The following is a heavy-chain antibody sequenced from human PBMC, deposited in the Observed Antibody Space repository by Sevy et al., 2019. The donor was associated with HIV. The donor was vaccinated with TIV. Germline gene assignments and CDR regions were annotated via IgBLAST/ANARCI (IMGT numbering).Heavy chain of an antibody. V-gene: IGHV3-30-3*01. Sequence: GGSLRLSCAASGFTFSSYAMHWVRQAPGKRLEWVAVISYDGSNKYYADSVKGRFSISRDNSKNTLYLQMNSLRAEDTAVYYCARDSNYYDSSGYYRGAAFDIWGQGIMVTVSS. CDR1: GFTFSSYA. D-gene: IGHD3-22*01. CDR3: ARDSNYYDSSGYYRGAAFDI. CDR2: ISYDGSNK. J-gene: IGHJ3*02.